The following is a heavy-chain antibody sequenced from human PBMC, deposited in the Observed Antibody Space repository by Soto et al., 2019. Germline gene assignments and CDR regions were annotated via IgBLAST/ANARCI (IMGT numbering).Heavy chain of an antibody. V-gene: IGHV4-59*01. CDR3: ARRGLGVVVPAATARFGYYYMDV. CDR1: GGSISSYY. CDR2: IYYSGST. J-gene: IGHJ6*03. Sequence: SETLSLTCTVSGGSISSYYWSWIRQPPGKGLEWIGYIYYSGSTNYNPSLKSRVTISVDTSKNQFSLKLSSVTAADTAVYYCARRGLGVVVPAATARFGYYYMDVWGKGTTVTVSS. D-gene: IGHD2-2*01.